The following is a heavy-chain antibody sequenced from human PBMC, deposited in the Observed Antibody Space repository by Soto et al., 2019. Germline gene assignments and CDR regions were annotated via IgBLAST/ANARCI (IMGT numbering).Heavy chain of an antibody. CDR1: GFTFSSYS. CDR3: ARVSAAAGIDY. Sequence: EVQLVESGGGLVKPGGSLRLSCAASGFTFSSYSMNWVRQAPGKGLEGVSSISSSSSYIYYADSVKGRFTISRDNAKNSLYLQMNSLRAEDTAVYYCARVSAAAGIDYWGQGTLVTVSS. CDR2: ISSSSSYI. D-gene: IGHD6-13*01. V-gene: IGHV3-21*01. J-gene: IGHJ4*02.